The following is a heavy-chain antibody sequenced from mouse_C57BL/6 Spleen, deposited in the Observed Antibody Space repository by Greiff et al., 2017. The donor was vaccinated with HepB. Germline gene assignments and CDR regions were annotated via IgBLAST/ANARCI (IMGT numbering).Heavy chain of an antibody. CDR3: ARDSSGHFDY. D-gene: IGHD3-1*01. V-gene: IGHV5-4*01. CDR1: GFTFSSYA. CDR2: ISDGGSYT. Sequence: EVQLVESGGGLVKPGGSLKLSCAASGFTFSSYAMSWVRQTPEKRLEWVATISDGGSYTYYPDNVKGRVTISRDNAKNNLYLQMSHLKSEDTAMYYCARDSSGHFDYWGQGTTLTVSS. J-gene: IGHJ2*01.